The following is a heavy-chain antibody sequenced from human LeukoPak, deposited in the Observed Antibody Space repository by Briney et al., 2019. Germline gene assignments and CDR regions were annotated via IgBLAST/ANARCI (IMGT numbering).Heavy chain of an antibody. J-gene: IGHJ5*02. V-gene: IGHV7-4-1*02. D-gene: IGHD1-26*01. CDR1: GYTFTSYA. CDR2: INTNTGNP. CDR3: ARIPLPMVGAYNWFDP. Sequence: GASVKVSCKASGYTFTSYAMNWVRQAPGQGLEWMGWINTNTGNPTYAQGFTGRFVFSLDTSVSTAYLQISSLKAEDTAVYYCARIPLPMVGAYNWFDPWGQGTLVTVSS.